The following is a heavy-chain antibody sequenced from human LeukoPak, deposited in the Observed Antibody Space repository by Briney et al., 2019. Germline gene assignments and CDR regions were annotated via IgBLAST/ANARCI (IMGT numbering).Heavy chain of an antibody. V-gene: IGHV1-46*01. D-gene: IGHD5-24*01. CDR2: IHPSGDRT. J-gene: IGHJ4*02. CDR1: GYTLTNHY. CDR3: ARVPEAGYNPDY. Sequence: ASVKVSCKASGYTLTNHYMYWVRRAPGQGLEWMGIIHPSGDRTSYAQKFQGRVTMTSDTSTSTVYMELSSLRPEDTAVYYCARVPEAGYNPDYWGQGTLVTVSA.